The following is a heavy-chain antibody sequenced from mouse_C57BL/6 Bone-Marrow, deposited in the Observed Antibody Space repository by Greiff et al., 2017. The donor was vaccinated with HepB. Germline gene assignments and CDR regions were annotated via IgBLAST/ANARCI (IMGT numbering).Heavy chain of an antibody. D-gene: IGHD3-3*01. V-gene: IGHV5-9-1*02. CDR3: TRGDCYYAMDY. J-gene: IGHJ4*01. Sequence: EVMLVESGEGLVKPGGSLKLSCAASGFTFSSYAMSWVRQTPEKRLEWVAYISSGGDYIYYADTVKGRFTISRDNARNTLYLQMSSLKSEDTAMYYCTRGDCYYAMDYWGQGTSVTVSS. CDR2: ISSGGDYI. CDR1: GFTFSSYA.